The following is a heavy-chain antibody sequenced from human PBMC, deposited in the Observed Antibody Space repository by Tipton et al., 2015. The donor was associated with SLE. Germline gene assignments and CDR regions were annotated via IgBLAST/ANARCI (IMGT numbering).Heavy chain of an antibody. Sequence: TLSLTCTVSGGSISSYYWSWNRQPPGKGLEWIGYIYYSGSTNYNPSLKSRVTISVDTSKNQFSLKLSSVTAADTAVYYCARGDYFDYWGQGTLVTVSS. J-gene: IGHJ4*02. CDR2: IYYSGST. V-gene: IGHV4-59*07. CDR3: ARGDYFDY. CDR1: GGSISSYY.